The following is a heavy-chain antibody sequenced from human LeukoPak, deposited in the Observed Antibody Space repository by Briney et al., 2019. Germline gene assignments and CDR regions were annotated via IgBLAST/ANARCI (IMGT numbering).Heavy chain of an antibody. Sequence: SETLSLTCTVSGGSISSYYWSWIRQPPGKGLEWIGYIYYSGSTNYNPSLKSRVTISVDTSKNQFSLKLSSVTAADTAVYYCARGIVYGSGTINWFDPWGQGTLVTVSS. J-gene: IGHJ5*02. D-gene: IGHD3-10*01. V-gene: IGHV4-59*12. CDR2: IYYSGST. CDR1: GGSISSYY. CDR3: ARGIVYGSGTINWFDP.